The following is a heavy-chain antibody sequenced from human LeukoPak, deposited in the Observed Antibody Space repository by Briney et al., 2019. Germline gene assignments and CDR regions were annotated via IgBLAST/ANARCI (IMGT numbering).Heavy chain of an antibody. D-gene: IGHD4-23*01. CDR1: GFTFTYYW. CDR2: IKEDGGEI. CDR3: VRDRGYSTFDY. Sequence: PGGSLRLSCEASGFTFTYYWMSWVRRAPGKGLEWVANIKEDGGEINYVDSVKGRFTISRDNAKNSVLLQMSSLRVEDTAMYYCVRDRGYSTFDYWGQGTLVTVSS. V-gene: IGHV3-7*01. J-gene: IGHJ4*02.